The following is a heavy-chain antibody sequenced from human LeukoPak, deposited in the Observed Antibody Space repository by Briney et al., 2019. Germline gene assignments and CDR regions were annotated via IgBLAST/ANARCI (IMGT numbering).Heavy chain of an antibody. D-gene: IGHD5-24*01. V-gene: IGHV1-69*04. CDR1: GGTFSSYA. Sequence: ASVKVSCEASGGTFSSYAISWVRQAPGQGLEWMGRIIPILGIANYAQKFQGRVTITADKSTSTAYMELSSLRSEDTAVYYCARRIGDGYNSDAFDIWGQGTMVTVSS. CDR2: IIPILGIA. CDR3: ARRIGDGYNSDAFDI. J-gene: IGHJ3*02.